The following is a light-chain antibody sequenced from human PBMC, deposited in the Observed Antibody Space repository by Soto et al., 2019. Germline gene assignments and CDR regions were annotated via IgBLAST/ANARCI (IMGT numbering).Light chain of an antibody. Sequence: EIVLTQSPGTLSLSPGERATLSCRASQTVSSNYLAWYQHKAGQGPRLLIYGVSSRATDIPDRFSGSGSGTDFTLTISRLEPVDVAVYYCQQYGTSRGTFGQGTKLEIK. J-gene: IGKJ2*01. CDR1: QTVSSNY. V-gene: IGKV3-20*01. CDR2: GVS. CDR3: QQYGTSRGT.